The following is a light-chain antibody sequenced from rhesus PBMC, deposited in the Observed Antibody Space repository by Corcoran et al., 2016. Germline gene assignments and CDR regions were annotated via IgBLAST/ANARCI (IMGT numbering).Light chain of an antibody. V-gene: IGKV1-25*01. CDR2: EAS. CDR3: QHYYSTPRT. CDR1: QGITND. Sequence: DIQMTQSPSSLSASVGDRVTITCRARQGITNDLAWDQQKPGETPKLLIYEASSLQSGIPSRFSGSGSGTAFTLTISRLQSEDFATYYCQHYYSTPRTFGQGTKVEIK. J-gene: IGKJ1*01.